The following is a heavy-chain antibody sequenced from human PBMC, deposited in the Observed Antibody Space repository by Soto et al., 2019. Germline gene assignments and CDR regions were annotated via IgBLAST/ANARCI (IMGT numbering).Heavy chain of an antibody. J-gene: IGHJ3*02. CDR3: ARDYDGWAFDS. CDR1: GYTFSTYG. V-gene: IGHV1-18*01. CDR2: IAAYNGNT. D-gene: IGHD3-22*01. Sequence: QVHLVQSGPEVKKPGASVKVSCRASGYTFSTYGITWVRQAPGQGLEWVGWIAAYNGNTKYGQKFQGRVTMTTDTSTSTGYMELRSLRSADTAVYYCARDYDGWAFDSWGQGTGVNVSS.